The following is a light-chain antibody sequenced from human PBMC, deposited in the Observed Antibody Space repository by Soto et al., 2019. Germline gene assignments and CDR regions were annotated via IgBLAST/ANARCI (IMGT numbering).Light chain of an antibody. J-gene: IGLJ1*01. CDR2: EVV. CDR1: KNDVGFYDF. Sequence: QSALTQPPSASGSPGQSVTISCTGTKNDVGFYDFVSWYQHHPDKAPRLIIYEVVQRPSGVPDRFSGSKSGNTASLTVSGLHAADEAGYFCKSYGGSNTYVFGSGTKVTVL. CDR3: KSYGGSNTYV. V-gene: IGLV2-8*01.